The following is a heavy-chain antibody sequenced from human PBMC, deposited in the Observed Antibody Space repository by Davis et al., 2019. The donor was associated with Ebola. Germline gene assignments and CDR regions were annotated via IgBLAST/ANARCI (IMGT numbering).Heavy chain of an antibody. V-gene: IGHV3-49*04. CDR3: TKEDGGSSEH. D-gene: IGHD1-26*01. CDR1: GFTFGDYA. Sequence: GESLKISCTASGFTFGDYAMGWVRQAPGKGLEWVGFIRSKAYGGTTEYAASVKGRFTISRDDSKSIAYLQMNSLKTEDTAVYYCTKEDGGSSEHWGQGTTVTVSS. J-gene: IGHJ6*02. CDR2: IRSKAYGGTT.